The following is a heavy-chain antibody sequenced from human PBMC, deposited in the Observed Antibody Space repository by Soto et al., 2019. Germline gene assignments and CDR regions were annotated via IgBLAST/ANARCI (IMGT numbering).Heavy chain of an antibody. CDR1: GYSITNVNW. J-gene: IGHJ3*02. Sequence: QVQLQESGPGLVKPSDTLSLTCAVSGYSITNVNWWAWIRQPPGKGLEWIGYIFHSGTTHYNPSLKSRVTXSXXTSKNQFSLKVDSLTAEDTAVYYCARSPYADALDIWGQGTMVTVSS. CDR2: IFHSGTT. V-gene: IGHV4-28*01. CDR3: ARSPYADALDI. D-gene: IGHD2-2*01.